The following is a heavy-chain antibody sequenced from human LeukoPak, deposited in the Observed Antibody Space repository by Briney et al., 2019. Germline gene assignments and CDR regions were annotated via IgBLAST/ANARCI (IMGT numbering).Heavy chain of an antibody. CDR2: IGTSGDT. Sequence: PGGSLRLSCAASGFTFSSYDMHWVRQATGQGLEWVSVIGTSGDTYYAGSVKGRFTISRENAKNSLYLQMNSLTAGDTAVYFCSRVGSSGWPNYFDSWGQGTLVTVSS. V-gene: IGHV3-13*04. CDR3: SRVGSSGWPNYFDS. D-gene: IGHD6-19*01. CDR1: GFTFSSYD. J-gene: IGHJ4*02.